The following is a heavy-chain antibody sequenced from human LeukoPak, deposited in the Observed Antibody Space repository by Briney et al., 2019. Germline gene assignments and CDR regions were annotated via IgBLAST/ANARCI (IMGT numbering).Heavy chain of an antibody. CDR2: ISSSGSTI. V-gene: IGHV3-48*03. CDR3: ARGGRKPKAWI. Sequence: GGSLRLSCAASGFTFSSYEMNWVRQAPGKGLEWVSYISSSGSTIYCADSVKGRFTISRDNAKNSLYLQMNSLRAEDTAVYYCARGGRKPKAWIWGQGTMVTVSS. J-gene: IGHJ3*02. CDR1: GFTFSSYE. D-gene: IGHD1-14*01.